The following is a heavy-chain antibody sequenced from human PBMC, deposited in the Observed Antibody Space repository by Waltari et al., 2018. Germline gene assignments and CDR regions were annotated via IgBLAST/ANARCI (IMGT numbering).Heavy chain of an antibody. D-gene: IGHD6-19*01. Sequence: QVQLQESGPGLVKPSETLSLTCAVSGYSISSGYYWGWIRQPPGKGLEWIGSIYHSGSTYYNPSLKSQVTISVDTSKNQFSLKLSSVTAADTAVYYCARYSSGLFFDYWGQGTLVTVSS. J-gene: IGHJ4*02. CDR3: ARYSSGLFFDY. V-gene: IGHV4-38-2*01. CDR2: IYHSGST. CDR1: GYSISSGYY.